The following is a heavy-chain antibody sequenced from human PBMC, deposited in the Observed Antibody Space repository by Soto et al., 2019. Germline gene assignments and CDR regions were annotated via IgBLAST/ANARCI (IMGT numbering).Heavy chain of an antibody. Sequence: ESLKISCKGSGYSFTSYWISWVRQMPGKGLEWMGRIDPSDSYTNYSPSFQGHVTISADKSISTAYLQWSSLKASDTAMYYCAWLTYYYDSSGPGDYYGMDVWGQGTTVTVSS. D-gene: IGHD3-22*01. CDR3: AWLTYYYDSSGPGDYYGMDV. CDR2: IDPSDSYT. V-gene: IGHV5-10-1*01. J-gene: IGHJ6*02. CDR1: GYSFTSYW.